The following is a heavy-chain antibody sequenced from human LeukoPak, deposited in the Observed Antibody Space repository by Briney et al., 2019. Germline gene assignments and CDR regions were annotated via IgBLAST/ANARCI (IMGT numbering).Heavy chain of an antibody. CDR2: ISGSGGST. CDR1: GFPFSSYA. Sequence: GGSLRLSCAASGFPFSSYAMSWVRQAPGKGLEWVSAISGSGGSTNYADSVKGRFTISRDNSKNTLYLQMNSLRAEDTTVYYCAKDPDSASLYYFDYWGQGTLVTVSS. D-gene: IGHD2-2*01. J-gene: IGHJ4*02. V-gene: IGHV3-23*01. CDR3: AKDPDSASLYYFDY.